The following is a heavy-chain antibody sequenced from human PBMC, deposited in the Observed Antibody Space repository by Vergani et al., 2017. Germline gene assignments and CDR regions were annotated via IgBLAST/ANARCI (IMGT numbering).Heavy chain of an antibody. CDR1: GYAFTSHH. D-gene: IGHD1-14*01. Sequence: QVQLVQSGAEVKKPGASVKVSCKASGYAFTSHHLQWVRQAPGQGFEWMGIINPSDGTTSYAQRFQGRVTLTRDTSTSTVYMELRSLRSADTAIYYCALYGVKPNSNWFDPWGQGTLVSVSS. J-gene: IGHJ5*02. CDR3: ALYGVKPNSNWFDP. CDR2: INPSDGTT. V-gene: IGHV1-46*01.